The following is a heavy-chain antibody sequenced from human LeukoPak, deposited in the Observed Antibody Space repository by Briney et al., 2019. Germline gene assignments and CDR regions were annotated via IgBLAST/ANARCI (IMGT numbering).Heavy chain of an antibody. Sequence: PSETLSLTCAVYGGSFSGYYWSWIRQPPGKGLEWIGEINHSGSTNYNPSLKSRVTISVGTSKNQFSLKLSSATAADTAVYYCARGGSGWYASYNWFDPWGQGTLVTVSS. J-gene: IGHJ5*02. CDR3: ARGGSGWYASYNWFDP. V-gene: IGHV4-34*01. CDR2: INHSGST. D-gene: IGHD6-19*01. CDR1: GGSFSGYY.